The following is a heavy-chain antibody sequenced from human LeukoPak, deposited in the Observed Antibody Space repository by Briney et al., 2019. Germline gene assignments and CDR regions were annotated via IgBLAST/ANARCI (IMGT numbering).Heavy chain of an antibody. CDR3: AKVQSSGKGDRFDY. V-gene: IGHV4-59*08. Sequence: SETLSLTCTVSGGSINTYSWTCIRQPPGKGLDWIGYIYYDGRTDYNPSLTSRVTISVDTSKNQFSLKLSSVTAADTAVYYCAKVQSSGKGDRFDYWGQGALVSVSS. CDR2: IYYDGRT. D-gene: IGHD3-22*01. CDR1: GGSINTYS. J-gene: IGHJ4*02.